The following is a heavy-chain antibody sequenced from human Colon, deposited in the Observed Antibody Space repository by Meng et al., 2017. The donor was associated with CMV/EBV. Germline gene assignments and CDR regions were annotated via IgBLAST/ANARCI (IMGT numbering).Heavy chain of an antibody. Sequence: VQLLQAGCEVKEPGASVLVSCRSSGYTFTSYGINWVRQAPGQGLEWMGWISGSTGYTNRAQKFQGRVTMTTDTSTSTAYLALTSLTSNDTAVYYCARGRPNWSGVLDYWGQGTLVTVSS. CDR2: ISGSTGYT. D-gene: IGHD1-1*01. J-gene: IGHJ4*02. CDR1: GYTFTSYG. CDR3: ARGRPNWSGVLDY. V-gene: IGHV1-18*01.